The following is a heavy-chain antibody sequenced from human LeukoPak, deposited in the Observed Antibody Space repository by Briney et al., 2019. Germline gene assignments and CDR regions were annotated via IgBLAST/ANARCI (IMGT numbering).Heavy chain of an antibody. J-gene: IGHJ5*02. Sequence: GGSLRLSCAASGFTFRNYNMNWVRQAPGKGLEWVSSISESSSFIQYADSLKGRFAISRDNAKNSLYLQMNSLRAEDTAVYYCARQRGYCSSGVCRGWFDPWGQGTLVAVSS. V-gene: IGHV3-21*01. CDR2: ISESSSFI. CDR1: GFTFRNYN. CDR3: ARQRGYCSSGVCRGWFDP. D-gene: IGHD2-8*01.